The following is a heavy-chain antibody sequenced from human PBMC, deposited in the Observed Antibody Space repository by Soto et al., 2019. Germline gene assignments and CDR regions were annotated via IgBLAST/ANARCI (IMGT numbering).Heavy chain of an antibody. V-gene: IGHV1-58*01. D-gene: IGHD3-3*01. J-gene: IGHJ3*02. CDR1: GFTFTSSA. CDR3: AAPSYYDFWSGYGNAFDI. Sequence: EASVKVSCKASGFTFTSSAVQWVRQARGQRLEWIGWIVVGSGNTNYAQKFQERVTITRDMSTSTAYMELSSLRSEDTAVYYCAAPSYYDFWSGYGNAFDIWGQGTMVTVSS. CDR2: IVVGSGNT.